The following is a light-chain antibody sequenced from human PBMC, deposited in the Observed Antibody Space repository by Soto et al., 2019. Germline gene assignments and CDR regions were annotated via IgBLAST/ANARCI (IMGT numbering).Light chain of an antibody. V-gene: IGKV3-11*01. Sequence: EIVLTQSPATLSLSPGERATLSCRASQSVSTYLGWYQQKPGQAPRLLIYDASNRATGIPARFSGSGSGTYFTLTISSLEPEDFAVYYCQQRSNWPSLTFGGGTKVEIK. CDR3: QQRSNWPSLT. CDR2: DAS. J-gene: IGKJ4*01. CDR1: QSVSTY.